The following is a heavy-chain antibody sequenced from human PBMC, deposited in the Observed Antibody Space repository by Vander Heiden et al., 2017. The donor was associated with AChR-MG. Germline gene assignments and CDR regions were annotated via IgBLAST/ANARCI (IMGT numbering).Heavy chain of an antibody. CDR1: GGSISSSSYY. Sequence: QLQLQESGPGLVKPSETLSLTCTVSGGSISSSSYYWGWIRQPPGKGLEWIGSIYYSGSTYYNPSLKSRVTISVDTSKNQFSLKLSSVTAADTAVYYCARNYPRMIVRGDWFDPWGQGTLVTVSS. D-gene: IGHD3-22*01. V-gene: IGHV4-39*01. CDR2: IYYSGST. J-gene: IGHJ5*02. CDR3: ARNYPRMIVRGDWFDP.